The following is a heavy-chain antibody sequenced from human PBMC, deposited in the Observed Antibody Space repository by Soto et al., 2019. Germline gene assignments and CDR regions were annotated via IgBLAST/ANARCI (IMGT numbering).Heavy chain of an antibody. CDR3: ARPGEMATNGRYYFDY. J-gene: IGHJ4*02. CDR2: IIPIFGTA. D-gene: IGHD3-10*01. CDR1: GGTFSSYA. Sequence: QVQLVQSGAEVKKPGSSVKVSCKASGGTFSSYAISWVRQAPGQGLEWMGGIIPIFGTANYAQKFQGRVTITADDSTNTAYMEMSSLRSEDTAVYYCARPGEMATNGRYYFDYWGQGTLVTVSS. V-gene: IGHV1-69*01.